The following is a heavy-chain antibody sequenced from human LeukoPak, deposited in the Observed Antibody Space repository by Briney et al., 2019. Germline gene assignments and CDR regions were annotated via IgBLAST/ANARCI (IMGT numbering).Heavy chain of an antibody. CDR3: VRDGIRDIPGVITIRYDY. Sequence: PGGSLRLSCSASAFTFSMYWMTWVRQAPGKGLEWVATIKEDGSDKYYVDSVRGRFTISRDNAENSLYLQMNSLTAEDTALYYCVRDGIRDIPGVITIRYDYWGQGTLVTVSS. V-gene: IGHV3-7*05. CDR1: AFTFSMYW. CDR2: IKEDGSDK. J-gene: IGHJ4*02. D-gene: IGHD3-10*01.